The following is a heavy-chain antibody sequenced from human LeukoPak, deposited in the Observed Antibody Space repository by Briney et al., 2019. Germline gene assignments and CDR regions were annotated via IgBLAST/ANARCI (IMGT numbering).Heavy chain of an antibody. Sequence: GESLKISCQGSGYTFTSYWIGWVRQMPGKGLEWMGIIYPADSDIRYSPSFQGQVTISADKSISTAYLQWSSLKASDTAMYYCARQEYCSGGSCYTWFDPWGQGTLVTVSS. CDR1: GYTFTSYW. CDR2: IYPADSDI. D-gene: IGHD2-15*01. J-gene: IGHJ5*02. CDR3: ARQEYCSGGSCYTWFDP. V-gene: IGHV5-51*01.